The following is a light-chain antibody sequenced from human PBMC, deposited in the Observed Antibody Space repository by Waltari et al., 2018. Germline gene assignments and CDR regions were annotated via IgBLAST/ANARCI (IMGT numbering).Light chain of an antibody. CDR2: GAS. CDR1: QVISSF. J-gene: IGKJ4*01. Sequence: DIPLTQSPSFLSASVGGRVTITCRASQVISSFLAWYQQKPGKAPKLLIYGASTLQSGVSGRFSGGGSGTEFTLTIISLQPEDFATYYCQQTNIYQLTFGGGTKVEI. V-gene: IGKV1-9*01. CDR3: QQTNIYQLT.